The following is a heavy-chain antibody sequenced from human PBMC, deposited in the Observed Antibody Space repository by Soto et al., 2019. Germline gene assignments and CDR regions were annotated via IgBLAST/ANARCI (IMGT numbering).Heavy chain of an antibody. CDR3: ATIQH. Sequence: GGSLRLSCAASGFTFDDYAMHWVRQAPGKGLEWVSGISWNSGSIGYADSVKGRFTISRDNAKNSLYLQMNSLRAEDTALYYCATIQHWGQGTLVTVSS. CDR1: GFTFDDYA. V-gene: IGHV3-9*01. J-gene: IGHJ1*01. CDR2: ISWNSGSI.